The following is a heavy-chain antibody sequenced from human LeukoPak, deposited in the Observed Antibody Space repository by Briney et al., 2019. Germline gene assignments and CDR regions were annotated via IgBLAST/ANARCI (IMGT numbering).Heavy chain of an antibody. D-gene: IGHD2-15*01. CDR1: GGSITNYY. J-gene: IGHJ6*02. CDR2: INHSGST. Sequence: SETLSLTCTVSGGSITNYYWSWIRQPPGKGLEWIGEINHSGSTNYNPSLKSRVTISVDTSKNQFSLKLSSVTAADTAVYYCARASALYYYYGMDVWGQGTTVTVSS. CDR3: ARASALYYYYGMDV. V-gene: IGHV4-34*01.